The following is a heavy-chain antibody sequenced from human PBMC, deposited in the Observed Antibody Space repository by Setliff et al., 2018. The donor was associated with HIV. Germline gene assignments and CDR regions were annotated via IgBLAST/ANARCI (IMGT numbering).Heavy chain of an antibody. J-gene: IGHJ4*02. CDR2: ISTSGNT. CDR1: DGSISSHY. D-gene: IGHD1-7*01. V-gene: IGHV4-4*07. Sequence: PSETLSLTCTVSDGSISSHYWSWIRQPAGKGLGWIGRISTSGNTNSNPSLKSRVTISVDKSKNQFSLKLNSVTAADTAVYYCARHGTWNSKRFHFDYWGQGTPVTVSS. CDR3: ARHGTWNSKRFHFDY.